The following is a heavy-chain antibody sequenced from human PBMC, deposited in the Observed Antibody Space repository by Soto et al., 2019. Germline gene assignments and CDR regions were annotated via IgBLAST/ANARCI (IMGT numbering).Heavy chain of an antibody. CDR3: ARARTSSAVDFDY. V-gene: IGHV4-59*01. CDR2: IYYTGNT. Sequence: SDTLSLTSTVSGDSISRYYWNWLRQPPGKGLEWIGYIYYTGNTNYNPSLKSRVTISVDTSKNQFSLKLTSLTAADTAVYYCARARTSSAVDFDYWGQGTRVTVSS. J-gene: IGHJ4*02. CDR1: GDSISRYY. D-gene: IGHD6-19*01.